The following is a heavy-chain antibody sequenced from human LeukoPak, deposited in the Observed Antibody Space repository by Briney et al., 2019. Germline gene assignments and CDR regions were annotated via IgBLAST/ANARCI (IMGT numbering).Heavy chain of an antibody. Sequence: SETLSLTCTVSGGSISSSSYYWGWIRQPPGKGLEWIGSIYYSGSTYYNPSLKSRVTISVDTSKNQFSLKLSSVTAADTAVYYCARRFFLVGATGWFDPWGQGTLVTVSS. D-gene: IGHD1-26*01. V-gene: IGHV4-39*01. J-gene: IGHJ5*02. CDR1: GGSISSSSYY. CDR3: ARRFFLVGATGWFDP. CDR2: IYYSGST.